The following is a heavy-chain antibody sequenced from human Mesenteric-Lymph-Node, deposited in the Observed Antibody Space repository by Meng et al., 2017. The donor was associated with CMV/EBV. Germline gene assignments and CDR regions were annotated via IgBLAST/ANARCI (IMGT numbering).Heavy chain of an antibody. CDR3: ARDQSAAAIN. D-gene: IGHD2-2*01. CDR1: GYTFTNYY. CDR2: INPSSGAT. V-gene: IGHV1-2*06. Sequence: KVSCKAYGYTFTNYYIRWVRQAPGQGLEWMGRINPSSGATNYAQTFQDRVTMTSDTSITTAYMELSSLRSDDTAVYYCARDQSAAAINWGQGTLVTVSS. J-gene: IGHJ4*02.